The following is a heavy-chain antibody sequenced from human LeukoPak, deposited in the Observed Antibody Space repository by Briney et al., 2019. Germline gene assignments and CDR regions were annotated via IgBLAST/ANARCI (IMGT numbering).Heavy chain of an antibody. Sequence: SETLSLTCTVSGGSISSYYWSWIRQPPGKALEWIGRIYTSGSTNYNPSLKSRVTMSVDTSKNQFSLKLSSVTAADTAVYYCARIDTTVGFDYWGQGTLVTVSS. V-gene: IGHV4-4*07. CDR1: GGSISSYY. CDR3: ARIDTTVGFDY. CDR2: IYTSGST. J-gene: IGHJ4*02. D-gene: IGHD4-17*01.